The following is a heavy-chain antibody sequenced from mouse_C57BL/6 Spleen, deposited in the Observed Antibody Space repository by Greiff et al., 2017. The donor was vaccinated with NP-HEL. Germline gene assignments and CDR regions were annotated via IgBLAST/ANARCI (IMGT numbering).Heavy chain of an antibody. D-gene: IGHD2-4*01. V-gene: IGHV5-9-1*02. CDR3: TRDDYDEVSFAY. J-gene: IGHJ3*01. CDR2: ISSGGDYI. CDR1: GFTFSSYA. Sequence: EVKLQESGEGLVKPGGSLKLSCAASGFTFSSYAMSWVRQTPEKRLEWVAYISSGGDYIYYADTVKGRFTITRDNARNTLYLQMSSLKSEDTAMYYCTRDDYDEVSFAYWGQGTLVTVSA.